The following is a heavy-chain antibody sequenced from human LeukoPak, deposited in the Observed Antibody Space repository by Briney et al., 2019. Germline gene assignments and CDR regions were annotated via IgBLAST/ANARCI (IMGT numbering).Heavy chain of an antibody. J-gene: IGHJ4*02. CDR3: ARHTISDY. CDR2: IDPSDSYT. Sequence: MPGESLRISCKGSGYSFSSYWINWVRQMPGKGLEWMGRIDPSDSYTNYNPSFQGHVTISADKSISTAYLQWSSLMASDTAMYYCARHTISDYWGQGTQVTVSS. V-gene: IGHV5-10-1*01. CDR1: GYSFSSYW. D-gene: IGHD3-10*01.